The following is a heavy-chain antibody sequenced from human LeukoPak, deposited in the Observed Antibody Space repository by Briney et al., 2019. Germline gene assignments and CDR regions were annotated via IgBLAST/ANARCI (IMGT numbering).Heavy chain of an antibody. J-gene: IGHJ4*02. D-gene: IGHD3-9*01. CDR3: ARGTQYYDILTARGSYFDY. CDR2: IYYSGST. CDR1: GGSISSGGYY. V-gene: IGHV4-31*03. Sequence: SQTLSLTCTVSGGSISSGGYYWSWIRQHPGKGLERIGYIYYSGSTYYDPSLKSRVTISVDTSKNQFSLKLSSVTAADTAVYYCARGTQYYDILTARGSYFDYWGQGTLVTVSS.